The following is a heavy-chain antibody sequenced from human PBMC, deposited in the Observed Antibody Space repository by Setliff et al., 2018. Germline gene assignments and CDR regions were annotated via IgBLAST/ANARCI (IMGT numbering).Heavy chain of an antibody. Sequence: SVKVSCKASGGTFSSYAISWVRQAPGQGLEWMGGIIPILGIANYAQKFQGRVTITADKSTSTAYMELSSLRSEGTAVYYCARDQGSGYAYYFDYWGQGTLVTVSS. D-gene: IGHD5-12*01. J-gene: IGHJ4*02. CDR2: IIPILGIA. CDR3: ARDQGSGYAYYFDY. V-gene: IGHV1-69*10. CDR1: GGTFSSYA.